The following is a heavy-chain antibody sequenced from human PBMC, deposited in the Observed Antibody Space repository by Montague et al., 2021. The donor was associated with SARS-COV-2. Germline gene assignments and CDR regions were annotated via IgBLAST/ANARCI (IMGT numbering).Heavy chain of an antibody. D-gene: IGHD3-16*01. CDR1: GGSISSSTYY. J-gene: IGHJ6*02. CDR3: ARTSKLREASSGNYYYHAMDV. Sequence: SETLSLTCNVYGGSISSSTYYWGWIRQPPGKGLEWIGNLYNGGTAYYSPSLKIRFTISVDTSKNHFPLNMASVTAADTAVYYCARTSKLREASSGNYYYHAMDVWGQGTTVTVSS. CDR2: LYNGGTA. V-gene: IGHV4-39*02.